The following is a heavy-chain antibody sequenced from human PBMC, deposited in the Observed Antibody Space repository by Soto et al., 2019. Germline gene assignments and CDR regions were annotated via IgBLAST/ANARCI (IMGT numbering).Heavy chain of an antibody. Sequence: PSETLSLTCTVSGDSVSKYYWNWIRQLAGKGLEWIGRIHSTRSPNYNPSLKSRVTMSVDTSKNQFSLKLNLTSVTAADTAVYYCARSPAYGDYANLDTWGQGTLVTVSS. J-gene: IGHJ5*02. V-gene: IGHV4-4*07. CDR2: IHSTRSP. D-gene: IGHD4-17*01. CDR1: GDSVSKYY. CDR3: ARSPAYGDYANLDT.